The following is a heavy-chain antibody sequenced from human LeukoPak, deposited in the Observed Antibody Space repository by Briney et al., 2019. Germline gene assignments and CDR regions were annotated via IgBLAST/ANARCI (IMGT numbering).Heavy chain of an antibody. J-gene: IGHJ4*02. CDR1: GGTFSSYA. CDR2: IIPILGIA. D-gene: IGHD2-2*02. V-gene: IGHV1-69*04. CDR3: ASSTSGYCSSTSCYKGEPFVY. Sequence: SVTVSCKASGGTFSSYAISWVRQAPGQGLEWMGRIIPILGIANYAQKFQGRVTITADKSTSTAYMELSSLRSEDTAVYYCASSTSGYCSSTSCYKGEPFVYWGQGTLVTVSS.